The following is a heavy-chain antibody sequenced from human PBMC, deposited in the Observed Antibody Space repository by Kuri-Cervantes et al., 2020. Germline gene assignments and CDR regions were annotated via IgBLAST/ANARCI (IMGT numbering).Heavy chain of an antibody. J-gene: IGHJ4*02. CDR1: GYTFTTYA. V-gene: IGHV1-3*01. CDR3: ARDRLILGATTHEPGY. D-gene: IGHD1-26*01. Sequence: ASVKVSCKASGYTFTTYAIHWVRQAPGQRLEWMAWINAGNGNTKYSQKFQGRVTITRDTSANTAYMELGSLRSEDTAVYYCARDRLILGATTHEPGYWGQGTLVTVSS. CDR2: INAGNGNT.